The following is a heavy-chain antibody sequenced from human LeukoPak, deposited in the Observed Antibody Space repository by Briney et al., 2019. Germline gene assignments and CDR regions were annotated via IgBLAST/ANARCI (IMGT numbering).Heavy chain of an antibody. CDR2: ISWKSGTI. Sequence: LGGSLRLSCAASGFTFDDYAMHWVRQAPGRGLEWVSGISWKSGTIDYADSVKGRFTISRDNAKNSLYLQMNSLRAEDTALYHCAKGYCSSTRCSPYNWFDPWGQGTLVTVSS. CDR3: AKGYCSSTRCSPYNWFDP. V-gene: IGHV3-9*01. D-gene: IGHD2-2*01. J-gene: IGHJ5*02. CDR1: GFTFDDYA.